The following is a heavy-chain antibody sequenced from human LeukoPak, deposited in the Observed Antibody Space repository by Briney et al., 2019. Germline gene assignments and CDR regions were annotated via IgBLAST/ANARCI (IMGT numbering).Heavy chain of an antibody. Sequence: PSETLSLTCAVYGGSFSGYYWSWIRQPPGKGLEWIGEINHSGSTNYNPSLKSRVTISVDTSKNQFSLKLSSVTAADTAVYYCTRGAPYYYDSSGYYPDYWGQGTLVTVSS. CDR2: INHSGST. D-gene: IGHD3-22*01. CDR1: GGSFSGYY. V-gene: IGHV4-34*01. CDR3: TRGAPYYYDSSGYYPDY. J-gene: IGHJ4*02.